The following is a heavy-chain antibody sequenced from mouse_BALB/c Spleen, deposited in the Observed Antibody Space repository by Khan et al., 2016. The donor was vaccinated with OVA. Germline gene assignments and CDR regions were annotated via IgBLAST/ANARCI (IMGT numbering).Heavy chain of an antibody. CDR2: IFPGDGST. CDR1: GYTFTSYD. D-gene: IGHD1-1*01. V-gene: IGHV1-85*01. CDR3: ARHDYGSILYWYCDV. J-gene: IGHJ1*01. Sequence: QVQLKQSGAELVKPGASVQLSCKASGYTFTSYDINWVRQRPEQGLEWIGWIFPGDGSTKYNEKFKGKATLTSDKSSSTAYMQLSRLTSEDSAVYFCARHDYGSILYWYCDVWGAGTTVTVSS.